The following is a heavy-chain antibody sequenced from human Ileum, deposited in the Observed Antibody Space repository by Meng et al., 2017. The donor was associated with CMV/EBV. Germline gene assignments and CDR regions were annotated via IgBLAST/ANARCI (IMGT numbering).Heavy chain of an antibody. CDR2: IRYDGSNK. J-gene: IGHJ4*02. CDR3: ATYGDYPYYFDY. Sequence: GESLKISCAASGFTFSSYGMHWVRQAPGKGLEWVAFIRYDGSNKYYADSVKGRITISRDNSKNTLYLQMNSLRAEDTAVYYCATYGDYPYYFDYWGQGTLVTVSS. V-gene: IGHV3-30*02. D-gene: IGHD4-17*01. CDR1: GFTFSSYG.